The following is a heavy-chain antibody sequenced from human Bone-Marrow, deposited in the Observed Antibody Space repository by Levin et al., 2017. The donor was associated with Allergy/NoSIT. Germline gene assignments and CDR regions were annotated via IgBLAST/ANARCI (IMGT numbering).Heavy chain of an antibody. J-gene: IGHJ3*02. CDR3: ARGLTMIVVVINDAFDI. CDR1: GFPFSSYS. CDR2: ISSSSSTI. V-gene: IGHV3-48*04. Sequence: LSLTCAASGFPFSSYSMNWVRQAPGKGLEWVSYISSSSSTIYYADSVKGRFTISRDNAKNSLYLQMNSLRAEDTAVYYCARGLTMIVVVINDAFDIWGQGTMVTVSS. D-gene: IGHD3-22*01.